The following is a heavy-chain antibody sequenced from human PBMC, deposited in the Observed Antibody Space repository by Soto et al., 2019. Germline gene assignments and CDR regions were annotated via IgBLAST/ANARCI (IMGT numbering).Heavy chain of an antibody. CDR2: ISGSGKDT. J-gene: IGHJ6*02. V-gene: IGHV3-21*01. CDR1: GFDLTSSR. Sequence: GGSLRLSCVASGFDLTSSRMNWVRQAPGKCLYWVSSISGSGKDTFYRHSVKGRFAISRDSAGTSLFLRMDSVKVEDTAVYHCARVHLVAGSAFYCAMDVWGPGTAVTVSS. D-gene: IGHD6-6*01. CDR3: ARVHLVAGSAFYCAMDV.